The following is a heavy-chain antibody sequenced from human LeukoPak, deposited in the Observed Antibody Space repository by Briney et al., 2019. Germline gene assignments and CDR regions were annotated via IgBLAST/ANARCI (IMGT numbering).Heavy chain of an antibody. D-gene: IGHD4-23*01. J-gene: IGHJ4*02. CDR3: ASEVVTPVHFLDY. CDR1: GFTFSSYS. CDR2: ISISSSYI. Sequence: GGSLRLSCAASGFTFSSYSMNWVRQAPGKGLEWVSSISISSSYIYYADSVKGRFTISRDNAKNSLYLQMNSLRAEDTAVYYCASEVVTPVHFLDYWGQGTLVTVSS. V-gene: IGHV3-21*01.